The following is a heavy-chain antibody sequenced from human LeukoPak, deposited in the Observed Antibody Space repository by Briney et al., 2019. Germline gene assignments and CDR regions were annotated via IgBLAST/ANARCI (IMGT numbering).Heavy chain of an antibody. D-gene: IGHD4-17*01. V-gene: IGHV4-31*03. CDR1: GGSISSGGYY. J-gene: IGHJ4*02. CDR3: ARAPVTVTTTGPSYFDY. Sequence: SQTLSLICTVSGGSISSGGYYWSWIRQHPGKGLEWIGYIYYSGSTYYNPSLKSRVTISVDTSKNQFSLKLSSVTAADTAVYYCARAPVTVTTTGPSYFDYWGQGTLVTVSS. CDR2: IYYSGST.